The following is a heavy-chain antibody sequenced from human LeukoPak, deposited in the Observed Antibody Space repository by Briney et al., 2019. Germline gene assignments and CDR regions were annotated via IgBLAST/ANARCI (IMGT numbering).Heavy chain of an antibody. Sequence: GGSLTLSCAASGFTFSYHWMTWVRQAPGKGLEWVANIKNDGAVKNYVDSVKGRFTISRDNAKNSLYLQMNSLRAEDTAVYYCAKLDHFDWLLLDCWGQGTLVTVSS. V-gene: IGHV3-7*01. CDR2: IKNDGAVK. CDR3: AKLDHFDWLLLDC. D-gene: IGHD3-9*01. J-gene: IGHJ4*02. CDR1: GFTFSYHW.